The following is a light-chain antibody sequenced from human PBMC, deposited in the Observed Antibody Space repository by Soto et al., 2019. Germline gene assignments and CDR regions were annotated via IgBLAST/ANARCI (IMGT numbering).Light chain of an antibody. CDR3: QKYNSAPRT. J-gene: IGKJ1*01. CDR2: AAS. V-gene: IGKV1-27*01. CDR1: QGISNY. Sequence: DIQMTQSPSSLSASVGDRVTITCRASQGISNYLAWYQQKPGKVPKLLIYAASTLQSWVPSRFSGSGSGTDFTITISRLQPEDVANYYCQKYNSAPRTFGQGTKVEIK.